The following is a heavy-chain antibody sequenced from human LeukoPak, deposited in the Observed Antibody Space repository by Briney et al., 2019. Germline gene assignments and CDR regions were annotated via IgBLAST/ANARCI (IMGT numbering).Heavy chain of an antibody. CDR3: AKGSGPWFPSGPDY. CDR1: GFTVSSNY. V-gene: IGHV3-23*01. J-gene: IGHJ4*02. Sequence: PGGSLRLSCAASGFTVSSNYMSWVRQAPGKGLEWVSAISDSGGSTYYADSVKGRFTISRDNSKNTLYLQMNSLRAEDTAVYYCAKGSGPWFPSGPDYWGQGTLVTVSS. D-gene: IGHD6-25*01. CDR2: ISDSGGST.